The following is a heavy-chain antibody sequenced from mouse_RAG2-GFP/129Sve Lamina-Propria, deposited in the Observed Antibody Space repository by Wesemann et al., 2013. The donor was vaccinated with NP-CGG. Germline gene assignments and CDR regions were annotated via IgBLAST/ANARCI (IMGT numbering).Heavy chain of an antibody. CDR3: TIRDSYFSTGFAY. Sequence: QVQLQQPGAELVKPGASVKLSCKASGYTFTSYWMHWVKQRPGQGLEWIGEINPSNGGTNYNEKFKSKATLTVDKSSSTAYMQLSSLTSEDSAVYYCTIRDSYFSTGFAYWGQGTLVTVSA. CDR1: GYTFTSYW. J-gene: IGHJ3*01. CDR2: INPSNGGT. D-gene: IGHD2-10*01. V-gene: IGHV1S16*01.